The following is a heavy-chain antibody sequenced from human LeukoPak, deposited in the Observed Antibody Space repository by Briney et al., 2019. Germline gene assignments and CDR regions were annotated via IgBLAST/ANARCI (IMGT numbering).Heavy chain of an antibody. D-gene: IGHD1-26*01. Sequence: SETLSLTCTVSAYSISSGFYWGWIRPPPGKGLEWIGNIFYSGSTYYSPPLKSRVTISVDTSKNQFSLKLSSVTAADTAVYYCARGGDPIVGALTAMDVWGKGTTVTISS. J-gene: IGHJ6*03. CDR3: ARGGDPIVGALTAMDV. CDR1: AYSISSGFY. V-gene: IGHV4-38-2*02. CDR2: IFYSGST.